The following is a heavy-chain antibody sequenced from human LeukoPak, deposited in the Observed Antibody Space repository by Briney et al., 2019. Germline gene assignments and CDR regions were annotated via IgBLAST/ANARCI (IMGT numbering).Heavy chain of an antibody. CDR3: AKDRVVDRYNGLDV. CDR1: VFSFSDYG. Sequence: GGSLRLSCVASVFSFSDYGMHWVRQAPGKGLEWVAVISYDGSKKYYADSVKGRFTISRDNSKNTLYLQMNSLRAEDTAVYYCAKDRVVDRYNGLDVWGRGTTVTVSS. D-gene: IGHD2-15*01. CDR2: ISYDGSKK. V-gene: IGHV3-30*18. J-gene: IGHJ6*02.